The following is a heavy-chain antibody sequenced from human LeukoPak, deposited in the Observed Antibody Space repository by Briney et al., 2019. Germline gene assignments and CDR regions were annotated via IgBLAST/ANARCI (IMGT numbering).Heavy chain of an antibody. CDR1: GFTFSSYG. CDR2: IRYDGSNK. V-gene: IGHV3-30*02. CDR3: AREYNWNYDY. D-gene: IGHD1-7*01. J-gene: IGHJ4*02. Sequence: GGSLRLSCAASGFTFSSYGMHWVRQAPGKGLEWVAFIRYDGSNKYYADSVKGRFTISRDNSKNTLYLQMNSLRAEDTAVYYCAREYNWNYDYWGQGTLVTVSS.